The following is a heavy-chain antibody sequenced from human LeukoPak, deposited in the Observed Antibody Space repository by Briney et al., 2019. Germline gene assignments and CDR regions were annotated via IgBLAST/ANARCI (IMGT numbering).Heavy chain of an antibody. CDR1: GFTFSSYA. D-gene: IGHD6-13*01. CDR3: AKDPSSSWYWYFDL. V-gene: IGHV3-23*01. CDR2: ISGSGAST. J-gene: IGHJ2*01. Sequence: GGSLRLSCAASGFTFSSYAMSWVRQAPGKGLEWVSAISGSGASTYYADSVKGRFTISRDNSKNTLYLQMNSLRAEDTAVYYCAKDPSSSWYWYFDLWGRGTLVTVSS.